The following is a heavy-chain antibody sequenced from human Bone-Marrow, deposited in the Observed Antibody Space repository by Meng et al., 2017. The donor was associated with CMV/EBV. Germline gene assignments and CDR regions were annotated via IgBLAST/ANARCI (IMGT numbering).Heavy chain of an antibody. CDR3: ARVNNWNYDRFYYYYGMDV. CDR1: GGTFSSYA. D-gene: IGHD1-7*01. CDR2: IIPIFGTA. Sequence: SVKVSCKASGGTFSSYAISWVRQAPGQGLEWMGGIIPIFGTANYAQKFQGRGTITTDESTSTAYMELSSLRSEDTAVYYCARVNNWNYDRFYYYYGMDVWGQGTTVTVSS. J-gene: IGHJ6*02. V-gene: IGHV1-69*05.